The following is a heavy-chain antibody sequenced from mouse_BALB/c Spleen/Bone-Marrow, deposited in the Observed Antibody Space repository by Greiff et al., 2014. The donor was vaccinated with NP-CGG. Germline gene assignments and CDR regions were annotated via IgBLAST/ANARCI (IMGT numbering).Heavy chain of an antibody. CDR2: ISDGGTYT. CDR3: ARSGERYGAMDY. V-gene: IGHV5-4*02. J-gene: IGHJ4*01. CDR1: GFTFSDFY. D-gene: IGHD1-1*02. Sequence: EVQLVESGGGLVKPGGSLKLSCAASGFTFSDFYMFWFHQTPEKRLEWVATISDGGTYTYYPDSVKGRFTISRDNAKNNLYLQMSSLKSGDTAMYYCARSGERYGAMDYWGQGTSVTVSS.